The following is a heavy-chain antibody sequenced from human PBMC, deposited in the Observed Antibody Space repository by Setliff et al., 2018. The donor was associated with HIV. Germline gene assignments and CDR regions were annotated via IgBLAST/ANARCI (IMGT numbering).Heavy chain of an antibody. Sequence: SVKVSCKASGGSFNSFAISWVRQAPGQGLEWMGGIIPIFGTARYAQKFQGRVTITADESTSTAYLELSSLRSEDTAVYYCARMREMATINYYYNYMDVWGTGTTVTVSS. CDR2: IIPIFGTA. D-gene: IGHD5-12*01. J-gene: IGHJ6*03. CDR1: GGSFNSFA. CDR3: ARMREMATINYYYNYMDV. V-gene: IGHV1-69*13.